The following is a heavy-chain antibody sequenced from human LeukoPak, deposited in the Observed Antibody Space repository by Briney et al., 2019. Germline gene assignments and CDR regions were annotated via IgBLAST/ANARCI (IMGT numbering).Heavy chain of an antibody. J-gene: IGHJ4*02. D-gene: IGHD1-26*01. CDR3: ARDRIVGATSCFDY. V-gene: IGHV3-21*01. CDR1: GFTFSSYS. CDR2: ISSSSSYI. Sequence: GGSLRLSCAASGFTFSSYSMNWVRQAPGKGLEWVSSISSSSSYIYYADSVKGRFTISRDNAKNSLYLQMNRLRAEDTAVYYCARDRIVGATSCFDYWGQGTLVTVSS.